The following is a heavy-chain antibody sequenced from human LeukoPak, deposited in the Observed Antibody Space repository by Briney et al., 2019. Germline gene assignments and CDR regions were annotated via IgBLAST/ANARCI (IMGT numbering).Heavy chain of an antibody. D-gene: IGHD6-13*01. Sequence: PGGSLRLSCAASGFNFSSYSMDWIRQAPGKGLQWVSSISSSSNYIYYEDSVKGRFTISRDNSKNTLYLQMNSLRAEDTAVYYCAKEVGQLNYWGQGTLVTVSS. CDR3: AKEVGQLNY. V-gene: IGHV3-21*04. J-gene: IGHJ4*02. CDR2: ISSSSNYI. CDR1: GFNFSSYS.